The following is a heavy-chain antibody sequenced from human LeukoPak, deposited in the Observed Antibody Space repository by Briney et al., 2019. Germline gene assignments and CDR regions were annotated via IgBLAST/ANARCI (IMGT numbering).Heavy chain of an antibody. D-gene: IGHD6-19*01. V-gene: IGHV1-69*05. CDR1: GGTSSSYA. Sequence: ASVKVSCKASGGTSSSYAISWVRQAPGQGLEWMGGIIPIFGTANYAQKFQGRVTITTDESTSTAYMELSSLRSEDTAVYYCASCTPTQWTNWFDPWGQGTLVTVSS. CDR3: ASCTPTQWTNWFDP. J-gene: IGHJ5*02. CDR2: IIPIFGTA.